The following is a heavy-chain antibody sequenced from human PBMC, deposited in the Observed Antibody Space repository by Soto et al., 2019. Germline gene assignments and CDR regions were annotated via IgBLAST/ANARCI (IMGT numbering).Heavy chain of an antibody. J-gene: IGHJ4*02. CDR2: INHSGST. CDR1: GGSFSGYY. D-gene: IGHD5-12*01. CDR3: ARGPTVATIPRYYFDY. V-gene: IGHV4-34*01. Sequence: SETLSLTCAVYGGSFSGYYWSWIRQPPGKGLEWIGEINHSGSTNYNPSLKSRVTISVDTSKNQFSLKLSSVTAADTAVYYCARGPTVATIPRYYFDYWGQGTLVTVSS.